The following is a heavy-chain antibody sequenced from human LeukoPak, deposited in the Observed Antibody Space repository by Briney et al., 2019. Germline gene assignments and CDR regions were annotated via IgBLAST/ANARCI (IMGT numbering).Heavy chain of an antibody. D-gene: IGHD6-13*01. CDR1: GFTFDDYA. CDR3: AKDGVSGIVVAGTLLAYYFDY. J-gene: IGHJ4*02. Sequence: PGGSLRLSCAASGFTFDDYAMHWVRQAPGKGLEWVSGISWNSGSIGYADSVKGRFTISRDNAKNSLYLQMNSLRAEDTALYYCAKDGVSGIVVAGTLLAYYFDYWGQGTLVTVSS. CDR2: ISWNSGSI. V-gene: IGHV3-9*01.